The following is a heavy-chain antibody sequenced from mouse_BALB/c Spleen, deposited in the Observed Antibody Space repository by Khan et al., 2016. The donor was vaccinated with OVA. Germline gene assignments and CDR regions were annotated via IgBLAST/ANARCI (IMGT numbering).Heavy chain of an antibody. CDR3: ARIKKIVATDFDY. CDR1: GYTFTSYW. J-gene: IGHJ2*01. CDR2: TNPTNGRT. D-gene: IGHD1-1*01. Sequence: QVQLQQSGAELVKAGASVKMSCKASGYTFTSYWMHWVKQRLGQGLEWFAETNPTNGRTYYNEKFKSKATLTVDKSSSTAYMLLSGPTSEDSAVFDCARIKKIVATDFDYWGQGTTLTVSS. V-gene: IGHV1S81*02.